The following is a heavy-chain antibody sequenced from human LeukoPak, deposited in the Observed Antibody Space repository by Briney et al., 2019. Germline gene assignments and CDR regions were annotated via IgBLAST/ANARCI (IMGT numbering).Heavy chain of an antibody. V-gene: IGHV3-7*01. CDR3: TRGDPDF. Sequence: PGGSLRLSCAASGFTFSNYWMQWVRQAPGKGLEWVANINQAGSAKYYVDSVKGRFTISKDSAKNSLYLQMNSLRVHDTAVYYCTRGDPDFWGQGTLVTVSS. D-gene: IGHD3-3*01. CDR2: INQAGSAK. CDR1: GFTFSNYW. J-gene: IGHJ4*02.